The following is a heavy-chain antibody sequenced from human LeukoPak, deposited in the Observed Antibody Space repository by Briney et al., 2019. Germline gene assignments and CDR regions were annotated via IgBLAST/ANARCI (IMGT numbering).Heavy chain of an antibody. CDR2: ISDSGGST. V-gene: IGHV3-64D*09. J-gene: IGHJ4*02. D-gene: IGHD1-26*01. CDR1: GFPFSSYA. Sequence: PGGSLRLSCSASGFPFSSYAMHWVRQAPGKGLEYVSAISDSGGSTYYADSVKGRFTISRDNSKNTLYLQMSSLRAEDTAVYYCARYSGTYYSFHYWGQGTLVTVSS. CDR3: ARYSGTYYSFHY.